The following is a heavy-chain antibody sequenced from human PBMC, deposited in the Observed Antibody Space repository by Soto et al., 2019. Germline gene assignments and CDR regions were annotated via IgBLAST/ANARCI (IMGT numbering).Heavy chain of an antibody. CDR1: GYTNNW. V-gene: IGHV5-51*01. CDR2: IYSGDSDT. CDR3: ARHNHGFDY. Sequence: ESLKISCKDSGYTNNWIAWVRQMPGKGLEWMGVIYSGDSDTRYSPSFQGQVTISVDKSIDTAYLQWRSLKASDTAMYYCARHNHGFDYWGQGPLVTVSS. J-gene: IGHJ4*02.